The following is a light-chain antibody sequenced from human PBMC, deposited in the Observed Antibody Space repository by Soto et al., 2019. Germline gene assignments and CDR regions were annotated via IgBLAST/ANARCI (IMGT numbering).Light chain of an antibody. CDR2: CAS. CDR3: QQHGSSPIT. V-gene: IGKV3-20*01. CDR1: QTVTRNY. Sequence: EIVLTQSPGTLSLSPGERATLSCRASQTVTRNYLAWHQQKPGQTPRLLVYCASSRATGIPDRFSGSGSGTDSTLTISRLEPEDFAVYYCQQHGSSPITFGQGTLLEIK. J-gene: IGKJ5*01.